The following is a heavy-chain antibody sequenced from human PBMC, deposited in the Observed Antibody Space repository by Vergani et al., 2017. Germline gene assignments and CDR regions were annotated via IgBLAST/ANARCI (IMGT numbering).Heavy chain of an antibody. Sequence: QVQLVQSGAEVKKPGSSVKVSCKASGGTFSSYAISWVRQAPGQGLEWMGRIIPIFGTANYAQKFPGRVTITADESTRTAYMELSSLRSEDAAVYYCASLTMIVPGDAFDIWDQGTMVSVSS. D-gene: IGHD3-22*01. CDR2: IIPIFGTA. V-gene: IGHV1-69*13. CDR1: GGTFSSYA. J-gene: IGHJ3*02. CDR3: ASLTMIVPGDAFDI.